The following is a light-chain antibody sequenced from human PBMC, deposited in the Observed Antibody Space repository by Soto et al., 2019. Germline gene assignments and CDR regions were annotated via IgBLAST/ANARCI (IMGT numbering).Light chain of an antibody. CDR2: AAS. Sequence: DIQMTQSPSSLSASVGDRVTITCRASQGIRDALGWYQQKPGKAPKRLIYAASILQSGVTSRFSGSGSGTDFTLTISSLQPEDFATYYCLQHNSYPQTFGQGTKVEIK. V-gene: IGKV1-17*01. CDR1: QGIRDA. J-gene: IGKJ1*01. CDR3: LQHNSYPQT.